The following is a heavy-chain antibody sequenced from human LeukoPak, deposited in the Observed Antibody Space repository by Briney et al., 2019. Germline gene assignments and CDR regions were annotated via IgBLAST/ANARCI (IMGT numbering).Heavy chain of an antibody. Sequence: ASVKVSCKASGYSFTSYHMHWVRQAPGQGLEWMGIINPGGDYTSYAQKFQGRVALTRDTSTSTVYVELSSLRSEDTAVYYCARDSRAWSFDYCGQGTLVTVSS. CDR3: ARDSRAWSFDY. CDR2: INPGGDYT. D-gene: IGHD2-8*02. V-gene: IGHV1-46*01. J-gene: IGHJ4*02. CDR1: GYSFTSYH.